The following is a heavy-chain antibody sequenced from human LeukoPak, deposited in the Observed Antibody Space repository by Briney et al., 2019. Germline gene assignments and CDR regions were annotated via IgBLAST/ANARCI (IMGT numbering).Heavy chain of an antibody. D-gene: IGHD1-26*01. CDR1: GFTFSSYA. V-gene: IGHV3-23*01. CDR3: AKKGVAIVGATIYSQTPRDWYFDL. J-gene: IGHJ2*01. CDR2: ISGSGGST. Sequence: GGSLRLSCAASGFTFSSYAMSWVRQAPGKGLEWVSAISGSGGSTYYADSVKGRFTISRDNSKNTLYLQMNSLRAEDTAVYYCAKKGVAIVGATIYSQTPRDWYFDLWGRGTLVTVSS.